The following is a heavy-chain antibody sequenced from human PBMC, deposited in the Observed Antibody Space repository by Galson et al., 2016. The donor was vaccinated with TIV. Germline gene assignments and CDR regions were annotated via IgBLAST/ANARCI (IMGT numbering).Heavy chain of an antibody. CDR3: AKETSTAFSGYGYFDY. J-gene: IGHJ4*02. D-gene: IGHD5-12*01. CDR2: ISASGGTT. Sequence: SLRLSCAASGLSFSSHAMSWVRQAPGKGLEWASSISASGGTTYYADSVKGRFTISRDNSKNTVYLQMNSLRAEDTAVYYCAKETSTAFSGYGYFDYWGQGTLVTVSS. CDR1: GLSFSSHA. V-gene: IGHV3-23*01.